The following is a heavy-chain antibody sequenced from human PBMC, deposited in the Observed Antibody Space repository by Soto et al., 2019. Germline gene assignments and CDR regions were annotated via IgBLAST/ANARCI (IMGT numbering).Heavy chain of an antibody. V-gene: IGHV4-39*01. CDR1: GGSISRSDYY. CDR2: IYYTGST. CDR3: ARPLDTGSSLTFYY. D-gene: IGHD2-8*02. Sequence: QLQLQESGPGLVRPSETLSLTCIVSGGSISRSDYYWGWIRQPPGKGLEWIGSIYYTGSTYYNPSLKSRVTMSVDTSRNQFYLMLSSVTAADTAVYYCARPLDTGSSLTFYYWGQGTLVTVSS. J-gene: IGHJ4*02.